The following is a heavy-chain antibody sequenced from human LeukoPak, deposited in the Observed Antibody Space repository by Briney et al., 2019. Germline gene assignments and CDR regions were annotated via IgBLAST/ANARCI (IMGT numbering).Heavy chain of an antibody. CDR3: AREAGIVGATGDY. CDR2: ISSSSSYI. CDR1: GFTFSSYS. V-gene: IGHV3-21*01. J-gene: IGHJ4*02. Sequence: GGSLRLSCAASGFTFSSYSMNWVRQAPGKGLEWVSSISSSSSYIYYADSVKGRFTISRDNAKNPLYLQMNSLRAEDTAVYYCAREAGIVGATGDYWGQGTLVTVSS. D-gene: IGHD1-26*01.